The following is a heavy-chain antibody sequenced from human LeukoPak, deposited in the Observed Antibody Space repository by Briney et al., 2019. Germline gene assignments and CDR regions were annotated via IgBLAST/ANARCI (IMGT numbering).Heavy chain of an antibody. Sequence: SETLSLTCTVSGGSISSYYWSWIRQPPGKGLERIGYAYYSGSSNYNPSLKSRVTISVDTSKNQFSLKLSSVTAADTAVYYCAGLGESLYNWFDPWGQGTLVTVSS. CDR1: GGSISSYY. CDR2: AYYSGSS. V-gene: IGHV4-59*08. D-gene: IGHD3-10*01. J-gene: IGHJ5*02. CDR3: AGLGESLYNWFDP.